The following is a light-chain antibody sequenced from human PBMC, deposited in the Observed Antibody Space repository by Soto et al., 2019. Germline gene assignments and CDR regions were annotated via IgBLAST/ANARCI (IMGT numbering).Light chain of an antibody. V-gene: IGKV3-20*01. Sequence: IVLTQSPGTLSLSPGDRATLSCRASQSVSSNYLGWYQQKPGLAPRLLLYGASSRAIGIPDRFSGSGSGTDFTLTISRLEPEDFAVYYCQQYDTSPPLTFGGGTKVEIK. CDR2: GAS. CDR1: QSVSSNY. CDR3: QQYDTSPPLT. J-gene: IGKJ4*01.